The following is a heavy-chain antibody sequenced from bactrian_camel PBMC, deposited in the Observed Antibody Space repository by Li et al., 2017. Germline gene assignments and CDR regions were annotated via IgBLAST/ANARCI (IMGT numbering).Heavy chain of an antibody. J-gene: IGHJ4*01. V-gene: IGHV3S1*01. Sequence: QLVESGGGSVQAGGSLRLSYLVRGYISSSRCISWVRQAPGQEREGVASISARALGTYYADSVKGRFTISQDNAKNTVYLEMNSLQTEDTAIYYCAKGVYSLVASQGTQVTVS. D-gene: IGHD2*01. CDR1: GYISSSRC. CDR2: ISARALGT.